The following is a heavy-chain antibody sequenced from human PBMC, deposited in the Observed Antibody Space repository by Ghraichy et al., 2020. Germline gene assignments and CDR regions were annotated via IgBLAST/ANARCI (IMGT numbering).Heavy chain of an antibody. D-gene: IGHD3-22*01. Sequence: GGSLRLSCVASGFTFSNYWMSWVRQAPAKGLEWVANIKQDGSEKYYVDSVRGRFTISRDNAKNSLYLQMSSLRAEDTAVYYCARAVQYYYDSSSYTARRGDWGQGTLVTVSS. CDR3: ARAVQYYYDSSSYTARRGD. CDR2: IKQDGSEK. CDR1: GFTFSNYW. J-gene: IGHJ4*02. V-gene: IGHV3-7*01.